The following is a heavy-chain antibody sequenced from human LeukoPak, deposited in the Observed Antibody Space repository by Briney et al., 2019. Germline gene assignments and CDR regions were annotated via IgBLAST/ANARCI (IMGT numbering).Heavy chain of an antibody. CDR2: IKNSGNT. Sequence: SETLSLTCTVSGDSMSPYYWSWIRQPAGKGLEWIGRIKNSGNTNYNPSLESRVTLSLDTSKNQFSLNLSSVTAADTAVYYCAREGSSSGWRPFDIWGQGTVVTVSS. V-gene: IGHV4-4*07. CDR3: AREGSSSGWRPFDI. J-gene: IGHJ3*02. CDR1: GDSMSPYY. D-gene: IGHD6-19*01.